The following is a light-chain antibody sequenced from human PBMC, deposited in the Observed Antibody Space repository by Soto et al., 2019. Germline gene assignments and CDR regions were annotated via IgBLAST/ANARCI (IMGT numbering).Light chain of an antibody. CDR1: QSISDL. V-gene: IGKV1-5*03. Sequence: DIQMTQSPSTLSASVGDRVTITCRASQSISDLLAWYQQKPGKAPKLLIYEASNLKSGVPSRFSGSGSGTEYTLTISSLQPDDFASYYCQQDNGFWTFGQGTKVEIK. J-gene: IGKJ1*01. CDR3: QQDNGFWT. CDR2: EAS.